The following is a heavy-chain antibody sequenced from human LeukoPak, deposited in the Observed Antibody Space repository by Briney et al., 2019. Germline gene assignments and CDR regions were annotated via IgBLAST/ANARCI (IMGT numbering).Heavy chain of an antibody. CDR1: GYTFTSYD. V-gene: IGHV1-8*01. CDR2: MNPNSGNT. CDR3: VRGAGATISYYHYYMDV. J-gene: IGHJ6*03. D-gene: IGHD1-26*01. Sequence: EASVTVSFKASGYTFTSYDINWVRQATGQGREWMGWMNPNSGNTGYAQKFQGRVTMTRNTSISTAYMELSSLRSEDTAVYYCVRGAGATISYYHYYMDVWGKGTTVTVSS.